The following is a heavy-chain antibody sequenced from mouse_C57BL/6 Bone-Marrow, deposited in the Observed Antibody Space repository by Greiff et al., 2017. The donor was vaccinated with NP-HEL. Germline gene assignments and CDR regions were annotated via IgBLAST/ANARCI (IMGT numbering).Heavy chain of an antibody. Sequence: EVKVVESGGGLVQPGGSLSLSCAASGFTFTDYYMSWVRQPPGKALEWLGFIRNKANGYTTEYSASVKGRFTISRDNSKSILYLQMNALRAEDSATYYCSLGGLRRNYYAMDYWGQGTSVTVSS. J-gene: IGHJ4*01. CDR1: GFTFTDYY. V-gene: IGHV7-3*01. CDR3: SLGGLRRNYYAMDY. D-gene: IGHD2-2*01. CDR2: IRNKANGYTT.